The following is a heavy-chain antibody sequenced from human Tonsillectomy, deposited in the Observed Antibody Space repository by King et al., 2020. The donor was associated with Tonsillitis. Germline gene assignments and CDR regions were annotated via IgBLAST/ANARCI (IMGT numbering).Heavy chain of an antibody. D-gene: IGHD3-9*01. J-gene: IGHJ4*02. CDR2: IYYSGST. CDR3: AKTVPDYDILTGYSQGGYFDY. CDR1: GGSISSSSYY. Sequence: LQLQESGPGLVKPSETLSLTCTVSGGSISSSSYYWGWIRQPPGKGLEWIGSIYYSGSTYYNPSLKSRVTISVHTSKNQFSLKLGPVTAADTAVYYFAKTVPDYDILTGYSQGGYFDYWGQGTLVTVSS. V-gene: IGHV4-39*01.